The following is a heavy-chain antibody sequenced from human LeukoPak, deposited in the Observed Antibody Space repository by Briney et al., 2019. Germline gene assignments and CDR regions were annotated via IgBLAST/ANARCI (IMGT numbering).Heavy chain of an antibody. V-gene: IGHV5-51*01. CDR1: GYSFTSYW. J-gene: IGHJ6*02. CDR3: ARHRGTIFGVVSEEDYGMDV. CDR2: IYPGDSDT. D-gene: IGHD3-3*01. Sequence: HGESLKISCKGSGYSFTSYWIGWVRQMPGKGLEWMGIIYPGDSDTRYSPSFQGQVTISADKSISTAYLQWSSLKASDTAMYYCARHRGTIFGVVSEEDYGMDVWGQGTTVTVSS.